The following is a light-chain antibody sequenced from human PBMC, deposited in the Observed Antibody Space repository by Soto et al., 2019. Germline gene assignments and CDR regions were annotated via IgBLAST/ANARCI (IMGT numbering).Light chain of an antibody. CDR1: QSVTNSR. J-gene: IGKJ2*01. CDR3: QQRSSSPRT. Sequence: EIVLTQSPATLSLSPGERATLSCRASQSVTNSRLAWYQQKPGQAPKVLIYGGSNRATGIPDRFSGSGSGTDFTLTISRLEPEDFAIYYCQQRSSSPRTFGQGTKLEIK. V-gene: IGKV3-20*01. CDR2: GGS.